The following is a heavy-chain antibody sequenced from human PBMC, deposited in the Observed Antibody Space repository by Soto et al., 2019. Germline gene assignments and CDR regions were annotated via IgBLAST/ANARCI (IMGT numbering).Heavy chain of an antibody. CDR2: IKHDGSDK. V-gene: IGHV3-7*04. CDR1: GFTFSSYW. CDR3: VRGGGAFDI. Sequence: EVQLVESGGGLVQPGGSLRVSCEASGFTFSSYWMTWVRQAPGKGLEWVANIKHDGSDKNYVDSVKGRFTMSRDNAKNALYLQMNSLRAEDTAVYYCVRGGGAFDIWGQGTMVTVSS. D-gene: IGHD3-10*01. J-gene: IGHJ3*02.